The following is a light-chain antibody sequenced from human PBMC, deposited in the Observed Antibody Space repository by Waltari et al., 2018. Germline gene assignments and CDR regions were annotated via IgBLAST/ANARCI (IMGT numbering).Light chain of an antibody. CDR2: GSS. V-gene: IGLV1-40*01. CDR1: GSNIGAGSE. Sequence: QSVLTQPPSVSGAPGQRVTISCTGSGSNIGAGSEVPWYPQLPRAAPKLLIYGSSTRPLGVPDRFFGSTSGTSASLAITGLQAEDEADYYCQSYDTSLSVVFGGGTKLTVL. J-gene: IGLJ3*02. CDR3: QSYDTSLSVV.